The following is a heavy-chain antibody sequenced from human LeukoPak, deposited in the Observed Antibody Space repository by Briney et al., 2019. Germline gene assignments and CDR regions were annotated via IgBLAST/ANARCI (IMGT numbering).Heavy chain of an antibody. CDR2: IYWNDDK. D-gene: IGHD3-22*01. CDR1: GFSLSTSGVG. J-gene: IGHJ5*02. CDR3: AHSNTAYYDSSGYST. V-gene: IGHV2-5*01. Sequence: SGPTLVKPTQTLTLTCTFSGFSLSTSGVGVGWIRQPPGKALEWLTFIYWNDDKRYSPSLKSRLTITKDTSKNQVVLTMTNMDPVDTATYYCAHSNTAYYDSSGYSTWGQGTLVTVSS.